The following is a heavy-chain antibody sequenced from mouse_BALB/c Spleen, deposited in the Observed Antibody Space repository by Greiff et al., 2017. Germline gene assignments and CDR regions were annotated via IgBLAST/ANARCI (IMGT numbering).Heavy chain of an antibody. Sequence: EVKLMESGGGLVKPGGSLKLSCAASGFTFSDYYMYWVRQTPEKRLEWVATISDGGSYTYYPDSVKGRFTISRDNAKNNLYLQMSSLKSEDTAMYYCARAPTHYYGYAMDYWGQGTSVTVSS. CDR3: ARAPTHYYGYAMDY. V-gene: IGHV5-4*02. CDR2: ISDGGSYT. CDR1: GFTFSDYY. D-gene: IGHD1-2*01. J-gene: IGHJ4*01.